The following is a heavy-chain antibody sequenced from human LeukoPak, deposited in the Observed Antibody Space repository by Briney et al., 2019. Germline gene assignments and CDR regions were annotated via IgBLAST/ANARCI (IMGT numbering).Heavy chain of an antibody. CDR2: ISSGGSTI. J-gene: IGHJ4*02. D-gene: IGHD1-26*01. CDR1: EFSFSDYY. Sequence: PGRSLRLSCAASEFSFSDYYMSWIRQAPGKGLEWVSYISSGGSTINYADSVKGRFTISRDNAKNSLFLQMNSLRGEDTAVYYCASRVGALDYWGQGTLVTVSS. V-gene: IGHV3-11*04. CDR3: ASRVGALDY.